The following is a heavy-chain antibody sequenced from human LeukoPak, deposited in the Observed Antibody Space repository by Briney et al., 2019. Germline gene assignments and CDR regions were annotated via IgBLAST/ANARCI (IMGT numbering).Heavy chain of an antibody. Sequence: GGSLRLSCAASGFTFSSYAMHWVRQAPGKGLEWVAVISYDGSNKYYADSVKGRFTISRDNSKNTLYLQMNSLRAEETAVYYCARVVVQQQLVGYFDYWGQGTLVTVSS. CDR2: ISYDGSNK. CDR1: GFTFSSYA. D-gene: IGHD6-13*01. CDR3: ARVVVQQQLVGYFDY. J-gene: IGHJ4*02. V-gene: IGHV3-30-3*01.